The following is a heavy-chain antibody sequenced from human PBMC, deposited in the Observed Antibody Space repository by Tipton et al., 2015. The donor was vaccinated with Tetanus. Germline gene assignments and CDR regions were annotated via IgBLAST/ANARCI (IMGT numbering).Heavy chain of an antibody. V-gene: IGHV3-23*03. J-gene: IGHJ5*01. CDR1: GFSVSRKY. CDR2: SYSGGSYA. D-gene: IGHD1-26*01. Sequence: SLRLSCAASGFSVSRKYMTWVRQAPGKGLEWVSVSYSGGSYAYYADSVKGRFTTSRDDSKNTLYLHMTSLRVEDTAVYYYAKVRGRMRYSFDSWGQGTLVTVSS. CDR3: AKVRGRMRYSFDS.